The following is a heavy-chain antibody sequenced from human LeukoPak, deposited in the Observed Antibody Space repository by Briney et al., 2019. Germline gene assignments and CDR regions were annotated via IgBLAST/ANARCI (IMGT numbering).Heavy chain of an antibody. CDR3: VRREGYNSPDY. V-gene: IGHV1-69*13. CDR2: IIPIFGTA. D-gene: IGHD5-24*01. CDR1: GGTFSSYA. J-gene: IGHJ4*02. Sequence: VASVKVSCKASGGTFSSYAISWVRQAPGQGLEWMGGIIPIFGTANYAQKFQGRVTITADESTSTAYMELSSLRSEDTAVYYCVRREGYNSPDYWGQGTLVTVSS.